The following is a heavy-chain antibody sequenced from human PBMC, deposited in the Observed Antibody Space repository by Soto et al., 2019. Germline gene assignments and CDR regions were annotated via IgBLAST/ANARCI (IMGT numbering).Heavy chain of an antibody. CDR3: ARPLRSMVRGVIPVNY. CDR2: ISSSSSYI. J-gene: IGHJ4*02. Sequence: PGGSLRLSCAASGFTFSSYSMNWVRQAPGKGLEWVSSISSSSSYIYYADSVKGRFTISRDNAKNPLYLQMNSLRAEDTAVYYCARPLRSMVRGVIPVNYWGQGTLVTVSS. D-gene: IGHD3-10*01. CDR1: GFTFSSYS. V-gene: IGHV3-21*01.